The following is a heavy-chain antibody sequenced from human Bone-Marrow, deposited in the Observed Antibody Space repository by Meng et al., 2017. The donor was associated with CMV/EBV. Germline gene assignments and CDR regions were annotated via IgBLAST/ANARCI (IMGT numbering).Heavy chain of an antibody. CDR1: GGTFSSYT. V-gene: IGHV1-69*02. D-gene: IGHD6-13*01. Sequence: SVKVSCKASGGTFSSYTTSWVRQAPGQGLEWMGRLIPILGIANYAQKFQGRVTITADKSTSTAYKELSSLRCEDTAVYYCARGADGGSSWYYDYGMDVWGQGTTVTVSS. J-gene: IGHJ6*02. CDR3: ARGADGGSSWYYDYGMDV. CDR2: LIPILGIA.